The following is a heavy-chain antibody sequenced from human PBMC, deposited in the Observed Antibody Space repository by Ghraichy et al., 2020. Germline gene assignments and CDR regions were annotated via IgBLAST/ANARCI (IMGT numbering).Heavy chain of an antibody. CDR2: IYHTGGT. Sequence: SETLSLTCNVSGDSVSNDYRWSWVRQSPGKGLEWIGDIYHTGGTNYNPSLKNRLSMLVDESKNQFSLQLTSVTAADTAVYYCARDGRRDCTGSVCPSMYYYMDVWGKGATVTVSS. J-gene: IGHJ6*03. CDR3: ARDGRRDCTGSVCPSMYYYMDV. CDR1: GDSVSNDYR. V-gene: IGHV4-4*02. D-gene: IGHD2-8*02.